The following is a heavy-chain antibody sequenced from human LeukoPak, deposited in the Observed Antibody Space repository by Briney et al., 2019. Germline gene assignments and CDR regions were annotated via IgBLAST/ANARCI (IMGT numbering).Heavy chain of an antibody. Sequence: SETLSLTCTVSGGSISSDYWSWIRQPPGKGLEWIGYIYHSGSTNYNPSLKSRVTVSVDTSKNQFSLKLNSVTAADTAVYYCARSLSSAWNAYDYWGQGTLVTVSS. CDR3: ARSLSSAWNAYDY. J-gene: IGHJ4*02. D-gene: IGHD6-19*01. CDR1: GGSISSDY. V-gene: IGHV4-59*01. CDR2: IYHSGST.